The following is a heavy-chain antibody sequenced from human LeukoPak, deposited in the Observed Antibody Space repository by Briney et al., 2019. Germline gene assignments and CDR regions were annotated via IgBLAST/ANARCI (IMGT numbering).Heavy chain of an antibody. D-gene: IGHD3-22*01. Sequence: GGSLRLSCAASGFTFSSYWMSWVRQAPGKGLEWVANIKQDGSEKYYVDSVKGRLTISRDNAKNSLYLQMNSLRAEDTAVYYCARTFEYYDSSGYYYFDYWGQGTLVTVSS. CDR3: ARTFEYYDSSGYYYFDY. CDR2: IKQDGSEK. CDR1: GFTFSSYW. V-gene: IGHV3-7*01. J-gene: IGHJ4*02.